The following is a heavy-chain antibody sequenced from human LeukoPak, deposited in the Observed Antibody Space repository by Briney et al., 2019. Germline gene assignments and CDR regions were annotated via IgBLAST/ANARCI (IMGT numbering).Heavy chain of an antibody. CDR3: ALLAVASDFDY. D-gene: IGHD6-19*01. J-gene: IGHJ4*02. Sequence: GGSLRLSCAVSGFPFTFYEMNWVRQAPGKGLEWVSNIGASGTTKYYADSVKGRFSISRDNAKTSLYLQMNSLRVDDTAGYYCALLAVASDFDYWGQGALVTVSS. V-gene: IGHV3-48*03. CDR1: GFPFTFYE. CDR2: IGASGTTK.